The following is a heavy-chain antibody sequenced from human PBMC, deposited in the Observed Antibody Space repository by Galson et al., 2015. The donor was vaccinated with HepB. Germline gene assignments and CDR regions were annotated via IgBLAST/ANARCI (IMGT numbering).Heavy chain of an antibody. Sequence: SVKVSCKASGYIFINYPINWVRQAPGQGLEWMGRIIPVVDTVNYTEKFQGRVTISADSSTSTAYMDLSNLTSGDTAVYYCARDPRSRTMVQGVVHYGLDVWGQGTTVTVSS. CDR1: GYIFINYP. V-gene: IGHV1-69*08. CDR2: IIPVVDTV. J-gene: IGHJ6*02. CDR3: ARDPRSRTMVQGVVHYGLDV. D-gene: IGHD3-10*01.